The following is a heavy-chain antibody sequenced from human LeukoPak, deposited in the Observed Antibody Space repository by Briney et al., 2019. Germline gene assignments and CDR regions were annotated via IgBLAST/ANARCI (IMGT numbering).Heavy chain of an antibody. J-gene: IGHJ4*02. CDR2: INPSGGST. CDR1: GYTFTSYY. D-gene: IGHD3-3*01. CDR3: ARGGCYDFWSGYCFDY. V-gene: IGHV1-46*03. Sequence: ASVKVSCKAPGYTFTSYYMHWVRQAPGQGLEWMGIINPSGGSTSYAQKFQGRVTMTRDTSTSTVYMELSSLRSEDTAVYYCARGGCYDFWSGYCFDYWGQGTLVTVSS.